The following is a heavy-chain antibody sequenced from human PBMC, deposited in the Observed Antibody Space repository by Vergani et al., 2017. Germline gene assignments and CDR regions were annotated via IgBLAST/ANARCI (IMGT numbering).Heavy chain of an antibody. J-gene: IGHJ4*02. V-gene: IGHV3-30-3*01. Sequence: QVQLVESGGGVVQPGRSLRLTCAASGFSFRNYVMHWVRQAPGRGLEWMAAISFDGSNENYADSVKGRFTISRDNSKNTLYLEMNSRTTDDTAVYYCARDQGYSSSWQDYWGQGTLVAVSS. CDR3: ARDQGYSSSWQDY. D-gene: IGHD6-13*01. CDR2: ISFDGSNE. CDR1: GFSFRNYV.